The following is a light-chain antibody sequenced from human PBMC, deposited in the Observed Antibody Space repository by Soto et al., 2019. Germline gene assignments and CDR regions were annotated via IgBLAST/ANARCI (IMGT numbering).Light chain of an antibody. J-gene: IGLJ1*01. CDR3: SSYTSSSTPLV. V-gene: IGLV2-14*01. Sequence: QSVLTQPASVSGSPGQSITISCTGTSSDVGGYNYVSWYQQHPGKAPKLMIYEVSNRPSGVSNRFSGSKSGNTASLTISGLQAEDEADYYWSSYTSSSTPLVFGTGTKLTVL. CDR1: SSDVGGYNY. CDR2: EVS.